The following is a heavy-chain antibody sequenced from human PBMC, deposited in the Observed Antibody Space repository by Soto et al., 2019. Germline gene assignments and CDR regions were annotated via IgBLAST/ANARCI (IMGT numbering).Heavy chain of an antibody. J-gene: IGHJ6*02. D-gene: IGHD3-10*01. CDR3: ARGGLWFRDPTVPYYYGMDV. CDR2: INPNSGGT. Sequence: QVQLVQSGAEVKKPGASVKVSCKASGYTFTGYYMHWVRQAPGQGLEWMGWINPNSGGTNYAQKFQGWVTMTSDTSISTAYMELSRLRSDDTAVYYCARGGLWFRDPTVPYYYGMDVWGQGTTVTVSS. V-gene: IGHV1-2*04. CDR1: GYTFTGYY.